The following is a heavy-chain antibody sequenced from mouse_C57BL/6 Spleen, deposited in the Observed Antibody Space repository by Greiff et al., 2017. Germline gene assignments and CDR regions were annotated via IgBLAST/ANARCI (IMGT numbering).Heavy chain of an antibody. Sequence: EVQVQQSGPELVKPGASVKIPCKASGYTFTDYNMDWVKQSHGKSLEWIGDINPNNGGTIYNQKFKGKATLPVDKSSSTAYMELRSLTSEDTAVYYCARGDYGSSDWYFDVWGTGTTVTVAS. CDR2: INPNNGGT. CDR3: ARGDYGSSDWYFDV. J-gene: IGHJ1*03. V-gene: IGHV1-18*01. D-gene: IGHD1-1*01. CDR1: GYTFTDYN.